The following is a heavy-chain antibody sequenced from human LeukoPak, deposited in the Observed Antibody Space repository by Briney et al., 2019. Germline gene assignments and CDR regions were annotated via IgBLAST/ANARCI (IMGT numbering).Heavy chain of an antibody. CDR1: GGSISSYY. Sequence: TSETLSLTCTVPGGSISSYYWSWIRQPPGKGLEWIGYIYYSGSTNYNPSLKSRVTISVDTSKNQFSLKLSSVTAADTAVYYCARVRYSSGSNWFDPWGQGTLVTVSS. D-gene: IGHD6-19*01. J-gene: IGHJ5*02. CDR2: IYYSGST. V-gene: IGHV4-59*01. CDR3: ARVRYSSGSNWFDP.